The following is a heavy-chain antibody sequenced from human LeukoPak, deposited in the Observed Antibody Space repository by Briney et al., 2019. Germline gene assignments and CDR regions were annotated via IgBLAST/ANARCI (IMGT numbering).Heavy chain of an antibody. Sequence: GGSLRLSCAASGFMFTDYWMHWVRQAPGKELVWVARIRGDGRATTYADSVKGRFTISRDNAKNTLYLQMNSLRAEDTAVYYCARDSSGWYDLDYWGQGTLVTVSS. V-gene: IGHV3-74*01. CDR1: GFMFTDYW. D-gene: IGHD6-19*01. CDR2: IRGDGRAT. J-gene: IGHJ4*02. CDR3: ARDSSGWYDLDY.